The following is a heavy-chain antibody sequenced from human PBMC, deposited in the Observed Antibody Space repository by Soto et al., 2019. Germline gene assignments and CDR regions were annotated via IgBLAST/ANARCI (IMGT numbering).Heavy chain of an antibody. CDR2: IYHSGST. D-gene: IGHD6-13*01. Sequence: PSETLSLTCAVSGGSISSGGYSWSWIRQPPGKGLEWIGYIYHSGSTYYNPSLKSRVTISVDRSKNQFSLKLSSVTAADTVVYYCARGKTVAAAGPFDYWGQGTLVTVSS. CDR1: GGSISSGGYS. J-gene: IGHJ4*02. CDR3: ARGKTVAAAGPFDY. V-gene: IGHV4-30-2*01.